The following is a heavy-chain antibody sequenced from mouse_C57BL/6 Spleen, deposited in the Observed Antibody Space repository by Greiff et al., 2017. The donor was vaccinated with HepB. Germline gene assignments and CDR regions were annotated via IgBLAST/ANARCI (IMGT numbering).Heavy chain of an antibody. CDR1: GFTFSDYY. CDR3: ARGGGSNYYFDY. Sequence: EVKLVESEGGLVQPGSSMKLSCTASGFTFSDYYMAWVRQVPEKGLEWVANINYDGSSTYYLDSLKSRFIISRDNAKNILYLQMSSLKSEDTATYYCARGGGSNYYFDYWGQGTTLTVSS. J-gene: IGHJ2*01. CDR2: INYDGSST. V-gene: IGHV5-16*01. D-gene: IGHD2-5*01.